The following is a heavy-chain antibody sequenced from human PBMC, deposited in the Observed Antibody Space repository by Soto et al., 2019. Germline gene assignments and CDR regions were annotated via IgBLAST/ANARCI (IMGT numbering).Heavy chain of an antibody. Sequence: GGSLRLSCAASGFTFSSYSMNWVRQAPGKGLEWVSSISSSSSYIYYADSVKGRFTISRDNAKNSLYLQMNSLIAEDTAVYYCSRYRWGGIVSYYAFDIWGQGTMVTVSS. CDR3: SRYRWGGIVSYYAFDI. CDR1: GFTFSSYS. CDR2: ISSSSSYI. V-gene: IGHV3-21*01. D-gene: IGHD1-26*01. J-gene: IGHJ3*02.